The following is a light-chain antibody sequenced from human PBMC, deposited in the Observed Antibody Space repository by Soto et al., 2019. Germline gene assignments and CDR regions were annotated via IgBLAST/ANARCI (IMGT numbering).Light chain of an antibody. CDR3: CSYASDTTYV. J-gene: IGLJ6*01. Sequence: QSALTQPASVSGSPGQSITISCTGSNSDIGSYNFVSWYQQYPGKAPKLIIYEGSKRPSGVSLRFSGSKADNTASLTISGLLAEDEADYYCCSYASDTTYVFGSGTKVTVL. CDR2: EGS. V-gene: IGLV2-23*01. CDR1: NSDIGSYNF.